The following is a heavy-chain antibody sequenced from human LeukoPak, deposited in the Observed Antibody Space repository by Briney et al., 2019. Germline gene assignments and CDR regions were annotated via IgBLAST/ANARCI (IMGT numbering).Heavy chain of an antibody. CDR3: VKSSSSGWLYYFDY. CDR2: MSHDGSLK. Sequence: GGALRLSCAASGFSPSNFGMHWVRQAPGKGLEWVAVMSHDGSLKSYADSVEGRFTISRDISKNTLYLQMNSLRAEDTAVYYCVKSSSSGWLYYFDYWGQGTLVTVSS. D-gene: IGHD6-19*01. J-gene: IGHJ4*02. V-gene: IGHV3-33*06. CDR1: GFSPSNFG.